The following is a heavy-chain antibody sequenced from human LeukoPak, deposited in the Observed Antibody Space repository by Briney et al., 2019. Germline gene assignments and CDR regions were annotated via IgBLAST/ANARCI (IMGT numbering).Heavy chain of an antibody. D-gene: IGHD2-15*01. CDR1: GFTFTTYW. CDR3: ARDGGGSLDY. CDR2: IKGDESAR. Sequence: PGGSLRLSCAASGFTFTTYWMAWVRQAPGKGLEWVANIKGDESARHQADSVKGRFTISRDNTQNSVYLQMSSLRGEDTAVYYCARDGGGSLDYWGQGTLVTVSS. V-gene: IGHV3-7*01. J-gene: IGHJ4*02.